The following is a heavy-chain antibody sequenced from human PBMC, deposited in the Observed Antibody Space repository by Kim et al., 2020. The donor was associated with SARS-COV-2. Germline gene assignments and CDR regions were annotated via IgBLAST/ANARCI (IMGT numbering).Heavy chain of an antibody. J-gene: IGHJ2*01. D-gene: IGHD2-15*01. CDR3: ARRWPHWYFDL. Sequence: SETLSLTCAVYGGSFSGYYWSWIRQPPGKGLEWIGEINHSGSTNYNPSLKSRVTISVDTSKNQFSLKLSSVTAADTAVYYCARRWPHWYFDLWGRGTLVTVSS. V-gene: IGHV4-34*01. CDR2: INHSGST. CDR1: GGSFSGYY.